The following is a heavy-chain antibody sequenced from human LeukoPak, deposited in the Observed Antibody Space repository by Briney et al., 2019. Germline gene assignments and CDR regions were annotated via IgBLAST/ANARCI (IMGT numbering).Heavy chain of an antibody. D-gene: IGHD3-22*01. CDR3: ARDYTYYYDDSGPHYYFDY. CDR1: GFTFSSYS. J-gene: IGHJ4*02. V-gene: IGHV3-21*01. Sequence: GRSLRLSCAASGFTFSSYSMNWVRQAPGKGLEWGSSISSSSSCIYYTDAVKGRFTISRDNPKNSLYLQMTSLRAEDTAVYYCARDYTYYYDDSGPHYYFDYWGQGTLVTVSS. CDR2: ISSSSSCI.